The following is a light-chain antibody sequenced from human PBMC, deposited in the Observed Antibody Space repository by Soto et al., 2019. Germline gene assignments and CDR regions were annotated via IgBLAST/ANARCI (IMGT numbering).Light chain of an antibody. J-gene: IGLJ2*01. Sequence: QSALTQPASVSGSPGQSITISCTGTSSDVGGYNYVSWYQQHPGKAPKLMIYEVNNRPSGVSNRFSGSKSGNTASLTISGLQAEDEADYYCRSYTSSSTVVFGGGTKLTDL. V-gene: IGLV2-14*01. CDR2: EVN. CDR3: RSYTSSSTVV. CDR1: SSDVGGYNY.